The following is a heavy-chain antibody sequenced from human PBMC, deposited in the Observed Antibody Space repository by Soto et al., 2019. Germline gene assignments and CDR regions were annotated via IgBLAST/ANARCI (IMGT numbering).Heavy chain of an antibody. D-gene: IGHD4-17*01. CDR1: GGSFSGYY. J-gene: IGHJ5*02. CDR2: INHSGST. Sequence: SETLSLTCAVYGGSFSGYYWSWIRQPPGKGLEWIGEINHSGSTNYNPSLKSRVTISVDTSKNQFSLKLSSVTAADTAVYYCAREVMTTVTTRWFDPWGQGTLVTVSS. V-gene: IGHV4-34*01. CDR3: AREVMTTVTTRWFDP.